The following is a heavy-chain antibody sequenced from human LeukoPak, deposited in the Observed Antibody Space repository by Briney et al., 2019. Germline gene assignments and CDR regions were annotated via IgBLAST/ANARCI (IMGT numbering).Heavy chain of an antibody. J-gene: IGHJ4*02. CDR3: AKGRGGELPYYFDY. D-gene: IGHD1-26*01. CDR1: GFTFDDYT. Sequence: GGSLRLSCAASGFTFDDYTMHWVRQAPGKGLEWVSLISWDGGSTYYADSVKGRFTISRDNSKNSLYLQMNSLRAEDMALYYCAKGRGGELPYYFDYWGQGTLVTVSS. CDR2: ISWDGGST. V-gene: IGHV3-43*01.